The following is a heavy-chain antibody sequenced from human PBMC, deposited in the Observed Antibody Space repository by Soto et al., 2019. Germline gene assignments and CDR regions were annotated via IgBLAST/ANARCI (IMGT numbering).Heavy chain of an antibody. CDR3: AVPPYSSSWYGFFHH. V-gene: IGHV3-30*03. CDR1: GFTFSSYG. D-gene: IGHD6-13*01. Sequence: QVQLVESGGGVVQPGRSLRLSCAASGFTFSSYGMHWVRQAPDKGLEWVAVISYDGSNKYYPDSVKGRFTISRDNSKNTLYLQMNSLRAEDTAVYYCAVPPYSSSWYGFFHHWGQVNLVTVSS. CDR2: ISYDGSNK. J-gene: IGHJ1*01.